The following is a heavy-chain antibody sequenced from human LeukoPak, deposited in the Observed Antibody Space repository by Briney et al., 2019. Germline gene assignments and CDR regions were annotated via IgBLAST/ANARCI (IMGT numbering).Heavy chain of an antibody. CDR2: IYYSGST. CDR3: ARDALYGGNPGYFDY. V-gene: IGHV4-30-4*08. Sequence: SQTLSLTCTVSGGSISSGDYYWTWIRQPPGKGPECLGYIYYSGSTYYNPSLKSRVTISVDTSKNQFSLQLNSVTPEDTAVYYCARDALYGGNPGYFDYWGQGTLVTVSS. D-gene: IGHD4-23*01. CDR1: GGSISSGDYY. J-gene: IGHJ4*02.